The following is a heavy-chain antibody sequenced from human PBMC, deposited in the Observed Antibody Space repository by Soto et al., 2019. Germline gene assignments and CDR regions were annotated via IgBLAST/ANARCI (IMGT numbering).Heavy chain of an antibody. CDR2: IYSGGSA. CDR1: GFTVSSNY. CDR3: ARDHRKRITTVRGVSAHYYYYYMDV. J-gene: IGHJ6*03. Sequence: GGSLRLSCAASGFTVSSNYMSWVRQAPGKGLEWVSVIYSGGSAYYADSVKGRFTISRHNSKNTLYLQMNSLRAEDTAVYYCARDHRKRITTVRGVSAHYYYYYMDVWGKGTTVTVSS. D-gene: IGHD3-10*01. V-gene: IGHV3-53*04.